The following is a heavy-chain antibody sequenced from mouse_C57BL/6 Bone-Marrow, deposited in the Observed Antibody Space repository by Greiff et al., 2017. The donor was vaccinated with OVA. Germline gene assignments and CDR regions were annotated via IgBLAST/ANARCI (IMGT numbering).Heavy chain of an antibody. CDR2: IDPSDSYT. Sequence: QVQLQQPGAELVRPGTSVKLSCKASGYTFTSYWMHWVKQRPGQGLEWIGVIDPSDSYTNYNQKFKGKATLTVDTSSSTAYMQLSSLTSEDSAVYYCARCLLYGSTFDYWGQGTTLTVSS. CDR1: GYTFTSYW. J-gene: IGHJ2*01. CDR3: ARCLLYGSTFDY. V-gene: IGHV1-59*01. D-gene: IGHD1-1*01.